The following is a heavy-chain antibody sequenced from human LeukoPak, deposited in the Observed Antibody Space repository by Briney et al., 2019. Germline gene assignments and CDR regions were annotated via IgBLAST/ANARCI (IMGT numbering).Heavy chain of an antibody. CDR2: IYASGST. J-gene: IGHJ5*02. V-gene: IGHV4-4*07. Sequence: PSETLSLTCTVSAASISDSYWNWLRHPAGKAPEWIGRIYASGSTNYNPSPRSRVTISVDKSKNQFSLKLTSATAADTAVYYCARSYLGGTYYDWFDPWGQGTLVTVSS. CDR1: AASISDSY. D-gene: IGHD1-26*01. CDR3: ARSYLGGTYYDWFDP.